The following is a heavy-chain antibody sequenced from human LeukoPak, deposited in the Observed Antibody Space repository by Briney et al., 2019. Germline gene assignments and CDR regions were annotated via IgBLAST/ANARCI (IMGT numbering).Heavy chain of an antibody. V-gene: IGHV3-64*01. CDR1: GFTFRSYG. CDR3: ATYYYDSGGFHFHH. J-gene: IGHJ1*01. Sequence: GGSLRLSCAASGFTFRSYGMHWVRQAPGKGLEYVSAISSNGGRTYYANSVKGRYTISRDNSRNTLYLQMGSLRAEDMAVYYCATYYYDSGGFHFHHWGQGTLVTVSS. D-gene: IGHD3-22*01. CDR2: ISSNGGRT.